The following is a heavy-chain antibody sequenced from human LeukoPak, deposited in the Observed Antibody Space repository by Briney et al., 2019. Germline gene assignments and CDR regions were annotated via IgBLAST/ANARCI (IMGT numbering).Heavy chain of an antibody. CDR2: IIPIFGTA. V-gene: IGHV1-69*05. D-gene: IGHD6-19*01. CDR1: GGTFSSYA. CDR3: ARDRKIAVAVNWFDP. Sequence: SVKVSCKASGGTFSSYAISWVRQAPGQGLEWMGGIIPIFGTANYAQKFQGRVTITTDESTSTAYMELRSLRSDDTAVYYCARDRKIAVAVNWFDPWGQGTLVTVSS. J-gene: IGHJ5*02.